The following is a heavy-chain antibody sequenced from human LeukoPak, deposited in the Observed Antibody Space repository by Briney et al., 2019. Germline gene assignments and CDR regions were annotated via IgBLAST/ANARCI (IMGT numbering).Heavy chain of an antibody. D-gene: IGHD2-15*01. CDR3: ARGTTAQVVVVAATFPLDY. Sequence: PGGSLRLSCAASGFTFSNYAMHWVRQAPGKGLEWVAVISYDGSNEYYADSVKGRFTISRDNSKNTLYLQMNSLRTEDTAVYYCARGTTAQVVVVAATFPLDYWGQGTLVTVSS. CDR1: GFTFSNYA. J-gene: IGHJ4*02. CDR2: ISYDGSNE. V-gene: IGHV3-30-3*01.